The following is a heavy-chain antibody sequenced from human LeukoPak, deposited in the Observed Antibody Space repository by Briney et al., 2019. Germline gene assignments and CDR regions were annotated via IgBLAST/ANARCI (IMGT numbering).Heavy chain of an antibody. V-gene: IGHV1-69*05. D-gene: IGHD3-22*01. CDR2: IIPIFGTA. CDR1: GGTFSSYA. CDR3: AREKRKTYYYDSSGFDAFDI. J-gene: IGHJ3*02. Sequence: SVKVSCKASGGTFSSYAISWVRQVPGQGLEWMGRIIPIFGTANYAQKFQGGVTITTDESTSTAYMELSSLRSEDTAVYYCAREKRKTYYYDSSGFDAFDIWGQGTMVTVSS.